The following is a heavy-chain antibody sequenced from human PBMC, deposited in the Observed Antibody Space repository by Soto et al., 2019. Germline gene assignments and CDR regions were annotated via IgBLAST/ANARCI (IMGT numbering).Heavy chain of an antibody. CDR2: IKSKKDGGTI. D-gene: IGHD2-15*01. CDR3: TAETYCGGGSCPEY. CDR1: GAPFSGPW. Sequence: EVQLVESGGGLVEPGGSLRLTCAVSGAPFSGPWMSWVRQAPGKGLEWVARIKSKKDGGTIEYAAPVKGRLTISRDDARNTLYLQMNSLKTEDTAIYYCTAETYCGGGSCPEYWGQGTLVTVSS. V-gene: IGHV3-15*01. J-gene: IGHJ4*02.